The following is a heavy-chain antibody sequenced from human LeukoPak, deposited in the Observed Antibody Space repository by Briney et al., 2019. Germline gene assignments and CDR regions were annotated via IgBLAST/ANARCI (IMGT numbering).Heavy chain of an antibody. J-gene: IGHJ4*02. CDR2: IHGDGTNT. Sequence: GGSLRLSCAGSGFTFSSYWMYWVRQAPGKGLVWVSRIHGDGTNTKYANSVKGRFTISRDNAKNTLYLQMNSLRAEDTAVYYCARGYGDYVAYLDYWGQGTLVTVSS. V-gene: IGHV3-74*03. D-gene: IGHD4-17*01. CDR3: ARGYGDYVAYLDY. CDR1: GFTFSSYW.